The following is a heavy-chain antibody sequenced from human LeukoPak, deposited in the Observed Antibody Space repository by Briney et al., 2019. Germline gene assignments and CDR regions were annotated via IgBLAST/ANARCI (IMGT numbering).Heavy chain of an antibody. CDR1: GVSISSSSYY. Sequence: SETLSLTCTVSGVSISSSSYYWDWIRQPPGKGLEWIGSIYCSGSTYYNASLKSRVTISVDTSKNQFSLKLSSVTVADTAVYYCARRGGYCSGGSCYYWFDPWGQGTLVTVSS. J-gene: IGHJ5*02. CDR2: IYCSGST. CDR3: ARRGGYCSGGSCYYWFDP. V-gene: IGHV4-39*01. D-gene: IGHD2-15*01.